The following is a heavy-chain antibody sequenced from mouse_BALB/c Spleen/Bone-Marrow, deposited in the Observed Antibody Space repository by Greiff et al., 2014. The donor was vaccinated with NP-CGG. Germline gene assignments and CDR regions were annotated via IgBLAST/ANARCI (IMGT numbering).Heavy chain of an antibody. J-gene: IGHJ4*01. V-gene: IGHV1-69*02. CDR1: GYTFTSYW. D-gene: IGHD2-3*01. CDR3: ARWLLGYAMDY. CDR2: IDPSDSYT. Sequence: QVHVKQSGAELVKPGASMKLSCKASGYTFTSYWMHWVKQRPGQGLEWIGEIDPSDSYTNYNQKFKGKATLTVDKSSSTAYMQLSSLTSEDSAVYYCARWLLGYAMDYWGQGTSVTVSS.